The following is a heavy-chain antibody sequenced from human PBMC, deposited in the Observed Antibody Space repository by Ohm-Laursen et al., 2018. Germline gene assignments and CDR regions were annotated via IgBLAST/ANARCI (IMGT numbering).Heavy chain of an antibody. CDR3: AKPIWSGYYYYGMDV. D-gene: IGHD3-3*01. J-gene: IGHJ6*02. V-gene: IGHV3-30*18. Sequence: SLRLSCSASGFTFSSYGMHWVRQAPGKGLEWVAVISYDGSNKYYADSVKGRFTISRDNSKNTLYLQMNSLRAEDTAVYYCAKPIWSGYYYYGMDVWGQGTTVTVSS. CDR1: GFTFSSYG. CDR2: ISYDGSNK.